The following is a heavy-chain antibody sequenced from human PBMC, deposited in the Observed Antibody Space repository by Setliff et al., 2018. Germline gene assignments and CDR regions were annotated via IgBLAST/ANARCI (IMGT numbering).Heavy chain of an antibody. Sequence: GGSLRLSCAASGFTSDDYAMHWVRQVPGKGLEWVSGISWNSAAIGYADSVKGRFTISRDNAQNSLYLQMNSLRAEDTAMYYCARDPTRRFDYWGQGTLVTVSS. CDR1: GFTSDDYA. J-gene: IGHJ4*02. V-gene: IGHV3-9*02. CDR3: ARDPTRRFDY. CDR2: ISWNSAAI.